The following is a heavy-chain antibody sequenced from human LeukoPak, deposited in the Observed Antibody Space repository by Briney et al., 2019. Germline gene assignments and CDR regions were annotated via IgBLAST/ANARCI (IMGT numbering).Heavy chain of an antibody. V-gene: IGHV3-21*01. J-gene: IGHJ6*03. CDR1: GFTFGSYS. CDR2: ISSSSSYI. Sequence: GGSLRLSCAASGFTFGSYSMNWVRQAPGKGLEWVSSISSSSSYIYYADSVKGRFTISRDNAKNSLYLQMNSLRAEDTAVYYCARAARYGGNFWYYYMDVWGKGTTVTVSS. D-gene: IGHD4-23*01. CDR3: ARAARYGGNFWYYYMDV.